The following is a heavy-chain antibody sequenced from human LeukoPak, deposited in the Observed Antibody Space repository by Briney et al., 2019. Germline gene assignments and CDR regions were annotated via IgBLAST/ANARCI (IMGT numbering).Heavy chain of an antibody. CDR3: AATLGGDYYFDY. CDR1: GGSISSSNW. V-gene: IGHV4-4*02. D-gene: IGHD3-16*01. CDR2: IYTSGST. J-gene: IGHJ4*02. Sequence: PSETLSLTCAVSGGSISSSNWWSWVRQPPGKGLEWIGRIYTSGSTNYNPSLKSRVTMSVDTSKNQFSLKLSSVTAADTAVYYCAATLGGDYYFDYWGQGTLVTVSS.